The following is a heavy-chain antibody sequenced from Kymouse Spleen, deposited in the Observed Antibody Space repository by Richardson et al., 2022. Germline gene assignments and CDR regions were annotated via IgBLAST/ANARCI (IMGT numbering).Heavy chain of an antibody. CDR1: GFTFSSYW. CDR2: IKQDGSEK. Sequence: EVQLVESGGGLVQPGGSLRLSCAASGFTFSSYWMSWVRQAPGKGLEWVANIKQDGSEKYYVDSVKGRFTISRDNAKNSLYLQMNSLRAEDTAVYYCARLPYYYGSGSCLFDYWGQGTLVTVSS. V-gene: IGHV3-7*01. CDR3: ARLPYYYGSGSCLFDY. D-gene: IGHD3-10*01. J-gene: IGHJ4*02.